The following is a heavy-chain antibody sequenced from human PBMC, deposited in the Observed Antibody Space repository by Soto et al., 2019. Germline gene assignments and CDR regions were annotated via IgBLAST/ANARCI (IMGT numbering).Heavy chain of an antibody. CDR3: ATAIVVVVDVFDAFDI. V-gene: IGHV3-7*01. CDR2: IKQDGSEK. D-gene: IGHD2-15*01. CDR1: GFTSSNYW. Sequence: EGQLVESGGGLVQPRGSLRLSCAASGFTSSNYWMSWVRQAPGKGLEWVANIKQDGSEKYYVDSVKGRFTISRDNATNSMYPQMNSLRADDTAVYYCATAIVVVVDVFDAFDIGGQGTVVTVSS. J-gene: IGHJ3*02.